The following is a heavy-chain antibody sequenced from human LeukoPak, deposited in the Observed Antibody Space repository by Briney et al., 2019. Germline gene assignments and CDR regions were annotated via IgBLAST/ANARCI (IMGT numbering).Heavy chain of an antibody. CDR1: GFTFSSYA. V-gene: IGHV3-23*01. CDR2: ITGSGGST. CDR3: VREDTPATANY. Sequence: GGSLRLSCAASGFTFSSYAMSWVRQAPGKGLEWVSAITGSGGSTYYADSVKGRFTISRDNSKDTLFLQMHSLRPGDTAVYYCVREDTPATANYWGQGTLVTISS. J-gene: IGHJ4*02. D-gene: IGHD2-21*02.